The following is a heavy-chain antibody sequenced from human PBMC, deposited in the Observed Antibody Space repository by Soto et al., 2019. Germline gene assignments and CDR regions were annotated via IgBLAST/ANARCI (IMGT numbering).Heavy chain of an antibody. CDR1: GFTFRSYG. CDR2: IITTGGST. J-gene: IGHJ4*02. CDR3: ASGSMEYSGSIDCYVFDY. D-gene: IGHD2-2*01. V-gene: IGHV3-23*01. Sequence: EAQVLESGGGLVQPGGSLRLSCAASGFTFRSYGMNWVRQAPGKGLEWVSGIITTGGSTDYADSVKGRFTISRDNSKNTVYLEMNNLRAEDTAVYYCASGSMEYSGSIDCYVFDYWGQGTLVTVSS.